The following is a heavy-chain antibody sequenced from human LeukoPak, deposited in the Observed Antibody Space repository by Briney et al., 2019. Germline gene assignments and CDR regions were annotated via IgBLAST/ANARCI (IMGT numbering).Heavy chain of an antibody. CDR2: IYHSGST. Sequence: SETLSLTCTVSGGSISSGGYYWSWIRQPPGKGLEWIGYIYHSGSTYYNPSLKSRVTISVDRSKNQFSLKLSSVTAADTAVYYCASTGYISGWPSWGQGTLVTVSS. J-gene: IGHJ5*02. CDR1: GGSISSGGYY. D-gene: IGHD6-19*01. CDR3: ASTGYISGWPS. V-gene: IGHV4-30-2*01.